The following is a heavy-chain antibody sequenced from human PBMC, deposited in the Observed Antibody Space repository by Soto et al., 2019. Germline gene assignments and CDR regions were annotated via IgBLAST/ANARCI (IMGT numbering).Heavy chain of an antibody. Sequence: PGGSLRLSCAASGFTFSSYSMNWVRQAPGKGLEWVSSISSSSSYIYYADSVKGRFTISRDNAKNSLYLQMNSLRAEDTAVYYCARDSNPPQPDIAAAGTSFDYWGQGTLVTVSS. CDR3: ARDSNPPQPDIAAAGTSFDY. CDR1: GFTFSSYS. V-gene: IGHV3-21*01. D-gene: IGHD6-13*01. J-gene: IGHJ4*02. CDR2: ISSSSSYI.